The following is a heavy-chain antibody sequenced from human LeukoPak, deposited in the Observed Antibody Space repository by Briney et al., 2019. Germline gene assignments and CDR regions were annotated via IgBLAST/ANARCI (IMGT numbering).Heavy chain of an antibody. Sequence: ASVKVSCKASGYTFTSYYMHWVRQAPGQGLEWMGIINPSGGSTSYAQKLQGRVTMTTDTSTSTAYMELRSLRSDDTAVYYCARGGSAGKYSSSWYLSPANVRETNSFDYWGQGTLVTVSS. D-gene: IGHD6-13*01. CDR1: GYTFTSYY. CDR3: ARGGSAGKYSSSWYLSPANVRETNSFDY. J-gene: IGHJ4*02. V-gene: IGHV1-46*01. CDR2: INPSGGST.